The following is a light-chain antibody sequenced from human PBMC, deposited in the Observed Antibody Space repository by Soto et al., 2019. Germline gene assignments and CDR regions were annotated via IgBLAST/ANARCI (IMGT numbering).Light chain of an antibody. J-gene: IGKJ2*01. CDR1: QSVLYRSNNKKY. V-gene: IGKV4-1*01. Sequence: DIVMTQSPDSLAVSLGERATINCKSSQSVLYRSNNKKYLAWYQHKPGQPPKLLIYWASTRESGVPDRFSGSGSGTDFTLTISSLQAEDVAVYYCQQYYSVPYTFGQGTKLEIK. CDR2: WAS. CDR3: QQYYSVPYT.